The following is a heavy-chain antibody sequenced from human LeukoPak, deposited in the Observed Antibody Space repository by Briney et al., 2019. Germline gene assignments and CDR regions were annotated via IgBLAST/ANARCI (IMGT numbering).Heavy chain of an antibody. V-gene: IGHV1-2*02. CDR2: INPNSGGT. D-gene: IGHD3-9*01. J-gene: IGHJ4*02. CDR3: ARSYDILTGYSGGY. Sequence: ASVKVSCKASGYTFTGYYMHWVRQAPGQGLEWMGWINPNSGGTNYAQKFQGRVTMTRDTSISTAYMELSRLRSDDTAVYYCARSYDILTGYSGGYWGQGTLVTVSS. CDR1: GYTFTGYY.